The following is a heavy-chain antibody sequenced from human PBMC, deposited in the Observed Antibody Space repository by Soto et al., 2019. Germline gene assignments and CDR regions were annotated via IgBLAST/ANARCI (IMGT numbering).Heavy chain of an antibody. CDR1: GGSFNDYA. V-gene: IGHV1-69*06. CDR3: ARLPLRITVFGKALGYSDS. J-gene: IGHJ4*02. Sequence: QVQLVQSGAEVKTPGSSVTVSCTPSGGSFNDYAFSWVRQAPGQGLEWLGGIIPLFGTSDYSQSFRDRATITAVKSTSTVFLELRSLTSQDTAVYYCARLPLRITVFGKALGYSDSWGQGSLITVSS. CDR2: IIPLFGTS. D-gene: IGHD3-3*01.